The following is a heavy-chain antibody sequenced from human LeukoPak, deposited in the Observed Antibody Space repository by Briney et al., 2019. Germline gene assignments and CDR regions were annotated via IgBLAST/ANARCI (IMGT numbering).Heavy chain of an antibody. V-gene: IGHV4-59*01. D-gene: IGHD3-10*01. CDR1: NGSISGSY. J-gene: IGHJ6*02. CDR3: ARSTAVYGSAAYYNGDMDV. CDR2: IYYSGST. Sequence: SETLSLTCTVSNGSISGSYWSWIRQPPGKGLEWIGYIYYSGSTNYNPSLKSRVAISVDTSKNQFYHDMSSVIAADTGVYYCARSTAVYGSAAYYNGDMDVWGQGTTVTVSS.